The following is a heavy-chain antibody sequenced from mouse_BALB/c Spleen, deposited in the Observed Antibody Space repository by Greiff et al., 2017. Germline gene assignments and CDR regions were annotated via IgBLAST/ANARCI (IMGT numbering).Heavy chain of an antibody. D-gene: IGHD4-1*01. V-gene: IGHV1S137*01. CDR1: GYTFTDYA. CDR3: ARARSYWDYFDD. CDR2: ISTYYGDA. Sequence: VQLQQSGAELVRPGVSVKISCKGSGYTFTDYAMHWVKQSHAKSLEWIGVISTYYGDASYNQKFKGKATMTVDKSSSTAYMELARLTSEDSAIYYCARARSYWDYFDDWGQGTTLTVSS. J-gene: IGHJ2*01.